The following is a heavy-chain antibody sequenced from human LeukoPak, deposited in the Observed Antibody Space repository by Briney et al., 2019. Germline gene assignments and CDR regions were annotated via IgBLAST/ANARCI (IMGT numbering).Heavy chain of an antibody. V-gene: IGHV4-34*01. D-gene: IGHD5-18*01. Sequence: PSETLSLTCAVYGGSFSGYYWSWIRQPPGKGLEWIGEINHSGSTNYNPSLKSRVTISVDMSKNQFSLKLYSVTAADTAVYYCARRRLGYAIDYWGQGTLVTVSS. CDR3: ARRRLGYAIDY. J-gene: IGHJ4*02. CDR1: GGSFSGYY. CDR2: INHSGST.